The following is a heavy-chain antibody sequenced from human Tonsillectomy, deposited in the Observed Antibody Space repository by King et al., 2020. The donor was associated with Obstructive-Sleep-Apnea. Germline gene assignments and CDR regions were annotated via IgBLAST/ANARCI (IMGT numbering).Heavy chain of an antibody. CDR1: GGSISSSNHY. J-gene: IGHJ6*02. CDR3: ARDKSTTIYGLDV. D-gene: IGHD5/OR15-5a*01. CDR2: IYYRGSA. V-gene: IGHV4-39*07. Sequence: LQLQESAPGLVKPSETLSLTCTVSGGSISSSNHYWGWIRQPPGKGLEWIGSIYYRGSAYYNPSLKSRVTVSVDTSKNQFSLKVRFVTAADTAVYFCARDKSTTIYGLDVWGQGTTVTVSS.